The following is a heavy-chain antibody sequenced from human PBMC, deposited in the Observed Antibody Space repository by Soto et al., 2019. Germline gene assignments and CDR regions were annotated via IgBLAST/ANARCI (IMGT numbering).Heavy chain of an antibody. CDR2: ISAYNGNT. J-gene: IGHJ4*02. CDR1: GYTFTSYG. CDR3: ARAYDIVVVPAAIPVVDY. V-gene: IGHV1-18*04. D-gene: IGHD2-2*02. Sequence: QVQLVQSGAEVKKPGASVKVSCKASGYTFTSYGISWVRQAPGQGLEWMGWISAYNGNTNYAQKLQGRVTMTTDTSTSTADMELRSLRSDDTAVYYCARAYDIVVVPAAIPVVDYWGQGTLVTVSS.